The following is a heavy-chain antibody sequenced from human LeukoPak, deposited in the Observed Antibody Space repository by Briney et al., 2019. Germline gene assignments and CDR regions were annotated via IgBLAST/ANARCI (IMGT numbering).Heavy chain of an antibody. J-gene: IGHJ4*02. CDR2: IYYSGST. CDR3: AGTLGYCSGGSCSN. V-gene: IGHV4-39*07. D-gene: IGHD2-15*01. Sequence: SETLSLTCTVSGGSISSSSYYWGWIRQPPGKGLEWIGSIYYSGSTYYNPSLKSRVTISVDTSKNQFSLKLSSVTAADTAVYYCAGTLGYCSGGSCSNWGQGTLVTVSS. CDR1: GGSISSSSYY.